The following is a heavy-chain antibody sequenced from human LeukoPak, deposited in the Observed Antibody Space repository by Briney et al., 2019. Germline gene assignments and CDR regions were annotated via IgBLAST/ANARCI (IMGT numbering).Heavy chain of an antibody. J-gene: IGHJ6*02. Sequence: GGSLRLSCAASGFTFSTSWMHWVRQAPGKGLEWVAAIKEDGSEEYYMDSVKGRFTISRDNAKNSLYLQMNSLRDEDTAVYHCATYINWVAGDVWGQGTAVSVSS. D-gene: IGHD1-1*01. V-gene: IGHV3-7*01. CDR3: ATYINWVAGDV. CDR2: IKEDGSEE. CDR1: GFTFSTSW.